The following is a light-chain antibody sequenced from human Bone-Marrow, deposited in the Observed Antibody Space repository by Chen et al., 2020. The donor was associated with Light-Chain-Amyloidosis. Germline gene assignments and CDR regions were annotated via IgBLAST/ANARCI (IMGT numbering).Light chain of an antibody. CDR1: TSDVGDF. CDR3: CTGTTTLLL. J-gene: IGLJ2*01. V-gene: IGLV2-14*02. Sequence: QPALPPPPPVSRSPGPSLNLSCTGATSDVGDFGSWYQHHPGKFPKLRIYAGSVRPSGVSTRFSGSKSGNTASLTISGLQAEDEADYYCCTGTTTLLLFGGGTKLTVL. CDR2: AGS.